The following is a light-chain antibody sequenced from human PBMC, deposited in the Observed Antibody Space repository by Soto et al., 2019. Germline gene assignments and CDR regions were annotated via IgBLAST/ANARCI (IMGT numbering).Light chain of an antibody. V-gene: IGKV3-20*01. CDR1: ESVSSIY. J-gene: IGKJ1*01. Sequence: EVLLTQSPGTLSLSPGERATVSCRASESVSSIYVAWYQQKPGQAPTLLIYGASTRATGIPDRFSGSGSGTDFTLTIYILEPEDFAVYYCQQSLNPKTFGHGTK. CDR2: GAS. CDR3: QQSLNPKT.